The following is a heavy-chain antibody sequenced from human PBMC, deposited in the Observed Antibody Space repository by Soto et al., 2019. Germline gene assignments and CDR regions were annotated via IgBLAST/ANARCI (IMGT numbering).Heavy chain of an antibody. Sequence: QVQLQESGPGLVKPSQTLSLTCTVSGGSISSGGYYWSWIRQHPGKGLEWIGYIYYSGSTYYNPSLKSRVTISVDTSKNHFSLKLSSVTAADTAVYYCARVFIAAGEVRFDPWGQGTLVTVSS. CDR2: IYYSGST. CDR3: ARVFIAAGEVRFDP. J-gene: IGHJ5*02. D-gene: IGHD6-13*01. V-gene: IGHV4-31*03. CDR1: GGSISSGGYY.